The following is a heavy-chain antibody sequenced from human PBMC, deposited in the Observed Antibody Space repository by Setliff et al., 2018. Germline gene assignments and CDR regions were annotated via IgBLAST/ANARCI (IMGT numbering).Heavy chain of an antibody. Sequence: PSETLSLTCTVSGGSISNSTFYWGWIRQPPGKGLEWIGSINYYGSIFDDGTTYSTYYNPSLKSRATISIDTSKSHFSLNLYSVTAADTAVYYCARTSTARYFDLWGRGTLVTVSS. CDR1: GGSISNSTFY. D-gene: IGHD2-2*01. CDR3: ARTSTARYFDL. V-gene: IGHV4-39*02. J-gene: IGHJ2*01. CDR2: INYYGSIFDDGTTYST.